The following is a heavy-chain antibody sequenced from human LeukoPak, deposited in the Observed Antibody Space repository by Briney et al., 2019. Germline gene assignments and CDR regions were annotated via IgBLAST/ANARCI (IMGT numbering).Heavy chain of an antibody. CDR1: GGSISSGGYS. V-gene: IGHV4-30-2*01. CDR2: IYHSGST. CDR3: ARGGNLSFDY. Sequence: SETLSLTCAVSGGSISSGGYSWSWIRQPPGKDLEWIGYIYHSGSTYYNPSLKSRVTISVDRSKNQFSLKLSSVTAADTAVYYCARGGNLSFDYWGQGTLVTVSS. J-gene: IGHJ4*02. D-gene: IGHD4-23*01.